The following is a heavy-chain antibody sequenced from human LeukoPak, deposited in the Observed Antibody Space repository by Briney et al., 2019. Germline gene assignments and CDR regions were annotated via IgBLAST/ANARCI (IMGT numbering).Heavy chain of an antibody. Sequence: GRSLRLSCAASGFTFSSYAMHWVRQAPGKGLEWVAVISYDGSNKYYADSVKGRFTISRDNSKNTLYLQMNSLRAEDTAVYYCARDSQPGYCSSTSCYVHFDYWGQGTLVTVSS. CDR1: GFTFSSYA. D-gene: IGHD2-2*01. CDR3: ARDSQPGYCSSTSCYVHFDY. CDR2: ISYDGSNK. V-gene: IGHV3-30-3*01. J-gene: IGHJ4*02.